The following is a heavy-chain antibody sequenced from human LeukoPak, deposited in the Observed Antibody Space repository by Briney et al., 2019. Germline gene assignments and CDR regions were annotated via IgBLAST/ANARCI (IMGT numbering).Heavy chain of an antibody. Sequence: ASVKVSCKASGYTFTGYYMHWVRQAPGQGLEWMGWINPNSGGTNYAQKFQGRVTMTRDTSISTAYMELSRLRSDDTAVYYCASGYCSGGSCYSAHYYGMDVWGQGTTVTVSS. D-gene: IGHD2-15*01. J-gene: IGHJ6*02. CDR1: GYTFTGYY. CDR3: ASGYCSGGSCYSAHYYGMDV. V-gene: IGHV1-2*02. CDR2: INPNSGGT.